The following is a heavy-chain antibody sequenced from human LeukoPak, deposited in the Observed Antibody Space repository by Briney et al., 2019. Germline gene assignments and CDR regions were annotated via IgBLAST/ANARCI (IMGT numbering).Heavy chain of an antibody. J-gene: IGHJ5*02. CDR3: ARDNGDYWFDP. D-gene: IGHD4-17*01. Sequence: SETLSLTCTVSGDSMNSYYWSWIRQPPGKGLEWIGYIDDSGSTNYNPSLKSRVTISVDTSKNQFSLKLRSVTAADMAVYYCARDNGDYWFDPWGQGTLVTVSS. CDR2: IDDSGST. V-gene: IGHV4-59*01. CDR1: GDSMNSYY.